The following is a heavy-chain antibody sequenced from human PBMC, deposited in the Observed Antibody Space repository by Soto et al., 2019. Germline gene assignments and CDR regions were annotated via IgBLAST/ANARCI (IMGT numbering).Heavy chain of an antibody. Sequence: QVPFVQSGAEVKEPGASVKVSCKASGYTFTSYGLHWVRQAPGQSLEWMGWINPDNGDTKHSQKFQGRVTITRDTSASTAYMELRSLRYEDTAVYNCARDDGDRAFDIWGQGTTVTVSS. J-gene: IGHJ3*02. CDR3: ARDDGDRAFDI. CDR2: INPDNGDT. D-gene: IGHD2-21*01. CDR1: GYTFTSYG. V-gene: IGHV1-3*01.